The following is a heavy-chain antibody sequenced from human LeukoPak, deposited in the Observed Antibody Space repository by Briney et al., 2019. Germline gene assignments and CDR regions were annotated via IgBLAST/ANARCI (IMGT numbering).Heavy chain of an antibody. V-gene: IGHV1-2*02. D-gene: IGHD3-3*01. CDR1: GYTFTAYY. J-gene: IGHJ4*02. Sequence: ASVKVSCKASGYTFTAYYMHWVRQAPGQGLEWMGWINPNSGGTNYAQKFQGRVTMTRDTSISTAYMELSRLRSDDTAVYYCARGSRFLEWLLYEVLNYWGQGTLVTVSS. CDR3: ARGSRFLEWLLYEVLNY. CDR2: INPNSGGT.